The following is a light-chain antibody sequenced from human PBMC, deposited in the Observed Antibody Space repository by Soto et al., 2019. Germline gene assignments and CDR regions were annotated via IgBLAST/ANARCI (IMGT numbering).Light chain of an antibody. J-gene: IGLJ3*02. CDR2: DDN. Sequence: SYELTQPPSVSVAPGQTARITCGGNNIGSKSVHWYQQTPGQAPVLVVYDDNDRPSGITERFSGSNSGNTATLTISRVEAGDEADYYCQVWDSSSDHWVFGGGTTLTVL. CDR3: QVWDSSSDHWV. V-gene: IGLV3-21*02. CDR1: NIGSKS.